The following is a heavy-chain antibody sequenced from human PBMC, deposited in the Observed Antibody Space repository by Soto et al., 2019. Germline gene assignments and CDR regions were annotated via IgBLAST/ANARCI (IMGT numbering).Heavy chain of an antibody. D-gene: IGHD4-17*01. V-gene: IGHV3-49*03. CDR3: ARDTDHGDYVGDH. CDR1: GFTFGDYA. CDR2: IRNKAYGGTT. Sequence: GGSLRLSCTASGFTFGDYAMSWFRQAPGKGLEWIGFIRNKAYGGTTEYAASVNGRFAISRDDSKSIAYLQMTSLKTEDTAVYYCARDTDHGDYVGDHWGQGALVTVSS. J-gene: IGHJ4*02.